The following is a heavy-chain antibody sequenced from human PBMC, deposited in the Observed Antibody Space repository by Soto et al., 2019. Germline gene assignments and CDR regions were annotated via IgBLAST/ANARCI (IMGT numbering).Heavy chain of an antibody. CDR3: AKDGPRTNWNVDY. CDR2: ISYDGNVA. D-gene: IGHD1-1*01. CDR1: GLTFSSYG. V-gene: IGHV3-30*18. Sequence: QVHLVESGGGVVQPGRSLRLFCAASGLTFSSYGMHWVRQAPGKGVEWVTVISYDGNVAYYADSVKGRFTISRDNSKKTLYLQMNSLRTEVTAMYYCAKDGPRTNWNVDYWGQGTLVTVSS. J-gene: IGHJ4*02.